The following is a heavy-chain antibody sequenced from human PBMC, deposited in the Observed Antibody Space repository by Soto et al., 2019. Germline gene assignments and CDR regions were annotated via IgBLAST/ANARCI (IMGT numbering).Heavy chain of an antibody. D-gene: IGHD3-10*01. J-gene: IGHJ4*02. Sequence: GGSLRLSCAASGFTFSNAWMNWVRQAPGKGLEWVSYISSSGSTIYYADSVKGRFTISRDNAKNSLYLQMNSLRAEDTAVYYCARDRTHYGSFGPYWGQGTLVTVSS. CDR1: GFTFSNAW. CDR2: ISSSGSTI. V-gene: IGHV3-11*01. CDR3: ARDRTHYGSFGPY.